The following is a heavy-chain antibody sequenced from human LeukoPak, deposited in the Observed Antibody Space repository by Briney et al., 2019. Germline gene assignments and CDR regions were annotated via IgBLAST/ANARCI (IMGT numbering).Heavy chain of an antibody. CDR2: IYWSEDK. D-gene: IGHD3-3*01. V-gene: IGHV2-5*01. CDR1: GFTLTTSGVG. Sequence: SGPTLVNPTQTLTLTCTFSGFTLTTSGVGVGWIRQPPGGALEWLAVIYWSEDKRYSPSLKNRLTITKDTSKNQVVLTMTNMDSVDTATYYCAHSDFWSGHFDYWGQGTLVTVSS. CDR3: AHSDFWSGHFDY. J-gene: IGHJ4*02.